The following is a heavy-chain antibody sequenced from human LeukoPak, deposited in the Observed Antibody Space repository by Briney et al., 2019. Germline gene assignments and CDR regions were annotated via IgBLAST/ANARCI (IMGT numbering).Heavy chain of an antibody. V-gene: IGHV3-66*01. CDR3: ATEGGTTFSNYFDY. D-gene: IGHD2/OR15-2a*01. CDR2: IYPGDNT. Sequence: GSVRLSCAASGFTVSSKYMSWVRQAPGKGLVWVSLIYPGDNTYYAESVKGRFTISRDKSKNTLYLQMNSLTAEDTAVYFCATEGGTTFSNYFDYWGQDTLDTVSS. CDR1: GFTVSSKY. J-gene: IGHJ4*02.